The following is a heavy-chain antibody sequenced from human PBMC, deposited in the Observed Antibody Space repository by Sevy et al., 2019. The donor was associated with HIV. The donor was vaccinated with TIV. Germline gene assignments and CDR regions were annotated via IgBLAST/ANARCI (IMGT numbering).Heavy chain of an antibody. D-gene: IGHD2-15*01. CDR3: ARVSTVVGNAFDI. CDR1: GGSVSSGSYY. CDR2: MYYSGST. J-gene: IGHJ3*02. Sequence: SETLSLTCTVSGGSVSSGSYYWSWIRQPPGKGLEWIGYMYYSGSTNYNPSLKSRVTISVDTSKNQFSLKLSSVTAADTAVYYCARVSTVVGNAFDIWGQRTMVTVSS. V-gene: IGHV4-61*01.